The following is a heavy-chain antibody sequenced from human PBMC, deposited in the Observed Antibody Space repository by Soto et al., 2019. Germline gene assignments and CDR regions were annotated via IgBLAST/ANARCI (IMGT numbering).Heavy chain of an antibody. D-gene: IGHD3-16*01. CDR3: ARRWGYDAFDI. V-gene: IGHV3-33*01. J-gene: IGHJ3*02. Sequence: ESGGGVVQPGRSLRLSCAASGFTFSSYGMHWVRQAPGKGLEWVAVIWYDGSNKYYADSVKGRFTISRATAKNTLYLQMNSLRAEDTAVYYLARRWGYDAFDIWGQGTMVTVSS. CDR2: IWYDGSNK. CDR1: GFTFSSYG.